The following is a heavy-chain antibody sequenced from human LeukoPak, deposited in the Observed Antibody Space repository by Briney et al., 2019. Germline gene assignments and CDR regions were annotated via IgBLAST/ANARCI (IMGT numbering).Heavy chain of an antibody. Sequence: SGGSLRLSCAASGFTFDDYGMSGVRKAPGKGLEWVSGINWNGGSTGYADSVKGRFTISRDNAKNSLYLQMNSLRAEDTALYYCARRIHDGYNYYFDYWGQGTLVTVSS. J-gene: IGHJ4*02. D-gene: IGHD5-24*01. CDR1: GFTFDDYG. CDR3: ARRIHDGYNYYFDY. V-gene: IGHV3-20*04. CDR2: INWNGGST.